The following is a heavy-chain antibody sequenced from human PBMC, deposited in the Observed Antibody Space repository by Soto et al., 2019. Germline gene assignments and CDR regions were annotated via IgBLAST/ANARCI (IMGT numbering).Heavy chain of an antibody. CDR3: ARAAYGDYLLGMDV. CDR2: ISGSGGST. J-gene: IGHJ6*02. D-gene: IGHD4-17*01. V-gene: IGHV3-23*01. Sequence: GGSLRLSCAASGFTFSSYAMSWVRQAPGKGLEWVSAISGSGGSTYYADSVKGRFTISRDNSKNTLYLQMNSLRAEDTATYYCARAAYGDYLLGMDVWGQGTTVTVSS. CDR1: GFTFSSYA.